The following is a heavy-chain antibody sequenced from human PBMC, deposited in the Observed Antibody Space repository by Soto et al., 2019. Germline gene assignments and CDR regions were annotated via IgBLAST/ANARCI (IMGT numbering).Heavy chain of an antibody. Sequence: EVQLVESGGGLVQPGGSLRLSCAASGFTVSSNYMSWVRQAPGKGLEWVSVVYSGDSTKYADSVKGRFTISRHNSKNTLLLQMNRLGVEETGGYFWCAFPRYGYLGFDYWGQGNLGNVS. CDR3: CAFPRYGYLGFDY. V-gene: IGHV3-53*04. J-gene: IGHJ4*02. D-gene: IGHD1-1*01. CDR1: GFTVSSNY. CDR2: VYSGDST.